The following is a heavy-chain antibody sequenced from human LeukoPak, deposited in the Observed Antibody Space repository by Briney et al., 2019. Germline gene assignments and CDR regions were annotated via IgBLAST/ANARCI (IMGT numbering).Heavy chain of an antibody. Sequence: GGSLRLSCAASGFTFSSYSMNWVRQAPGKGLEWVSSISSSSSYIYYADSVKGRFTISRDNSKNTLYLQMNSLRAEDTAVYYCAKGYYYDSSGYLDYWGQGTLVTVSS. CDR1: GFTFSSYS. J-gene: IGHJ4*02. V-gene: IGHV3-21*01. CDR3: AKGYYYDSSGYLDY. D-gene: IGHD3-22*01. CDR2: ISSSSSYI.